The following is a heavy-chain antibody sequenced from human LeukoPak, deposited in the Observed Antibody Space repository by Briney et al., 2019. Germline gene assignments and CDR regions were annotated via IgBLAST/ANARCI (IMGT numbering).Heavy chain of an antibody. CDR2: IYYSGST. V-gene: IGHV4-59*01. CDR3: ARGQGYDILTGLYYYYGMDV. D-gene: IGHD3-9*01. CDR1: GGSISSYY. Sequence: SETPSLTCTVSGGSISSYYWSWIRQPPGKGLEWIGYIYYSGSTNYNPSLKSRVTISVDTSKNQFSLKLSSVTAADTAVYYCARGQGYDILTGLYYYYGMDVWGKGTTVTVSS. J-gene: IGHJ6*04.